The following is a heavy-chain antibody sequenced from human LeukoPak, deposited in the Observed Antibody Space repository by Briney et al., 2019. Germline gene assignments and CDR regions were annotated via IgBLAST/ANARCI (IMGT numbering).Heavy chain of an antibody. CDR1: GFTFSSYG. Sequence: PGGSLRLSCAASGFTFSSYGMHWVRQAPGKGLEWVAVIWYGGSNKYYADSVKGRFTISRDNSKNTLYLQMNSLRAEDTAVYYCAKDAFDIWGQGTMVTVSS. V-gene: IGHV3-30*02. CDR2: IWYGGSNK. J-gene: IGHJ3*02. CDR3: AKDAFDI.